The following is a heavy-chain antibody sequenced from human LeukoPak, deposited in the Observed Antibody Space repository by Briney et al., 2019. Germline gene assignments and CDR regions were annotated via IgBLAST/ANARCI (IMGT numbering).Heavy chain of an antibody. D-gene: IGHD3-3*01. Sequence: ASVKVSCKASGCTFTSYDINWVRQATGQGLEWMGWMNPNSGNTGYAQKFQGRVTITRNTSISTAYMELSSLRSEDTAVYYCARVWRRTYYDFWSGSPLLDYWGQGTLVTVPS. CDR1: GCTFTSYD. J-gene: IGHJ4*02. CDR2: MNPNSGNT. V-gene: IGHV1-8*03. CDR3: ARVWRRTYYDFWSGSPLLDY.